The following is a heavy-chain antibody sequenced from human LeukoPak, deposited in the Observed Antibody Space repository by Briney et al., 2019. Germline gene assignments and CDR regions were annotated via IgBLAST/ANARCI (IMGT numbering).Heavy chain of an antibody. J-gene: IGHJ4*02. Sequence: SETLSLTCTVSGGSISSSSYYWGWIRQPPGKGLEWIGSIYYSGSTYYNPSLKSRVTISVDTSKNQFSLKLSSVTAADTAVYYCASGENDYGVYWGQGTLVTVSS. CDR3: ASGENDYGVY. D-gene: IGHD4-17*01. V-gene: IGHV4-39*07. CDR2: IYYSGST. CDR1: GGSISSSSYY.